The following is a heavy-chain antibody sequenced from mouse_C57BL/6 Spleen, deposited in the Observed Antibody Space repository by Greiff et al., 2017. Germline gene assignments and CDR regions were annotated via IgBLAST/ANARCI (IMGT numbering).Heavy chain of an antibody. D-gene: IGHD2-1*01. CDR1: GYTFNSYW. Sequence: VPLQQPGPELVKPGASVKLSCKASGYTFNSYWLHWVKQRPGQGLEWIGNINPRNGGTNYNEKFKSKATLTVDKSSSPACMQLSSLASDDSAVYYCSRATKDYWGQGTTLTVSS. J-gene: IGHJ2*01. CDR3: SRATKDY. CDR2: INPRNGGT. V-gene: IGHV1-53*01.